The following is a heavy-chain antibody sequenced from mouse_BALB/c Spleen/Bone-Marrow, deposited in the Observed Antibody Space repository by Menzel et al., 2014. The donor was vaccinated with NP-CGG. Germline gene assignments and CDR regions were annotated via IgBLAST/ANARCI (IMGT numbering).Heavy chain of an antibody. D-gene: IGHD2-13*01. Sequence: QVQLQQPGAELVKPGASVKLSCKASGYTFTSYYMYWVKQRPGQGLEWIGEINPSNGGTNFNEKFKSKATLTVDKSSSTACMQLSSLTSEDSAVYYCTRGGDSPFAYWGQGTLVTVSA. CDR1: GYTFTSYY. V-gene: IGHV1S81*02. CDR3: TRGGDSPFAY. CDR2: INPSNGGT. J-gene: IGHJ3*01.